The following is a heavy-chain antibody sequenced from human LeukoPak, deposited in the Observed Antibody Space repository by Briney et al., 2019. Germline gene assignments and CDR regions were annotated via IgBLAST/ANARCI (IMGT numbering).Heavy chain of an antibody. J-gene: IGHJ4*02. CDR2: IIPIFDIA. D-gene: IGHD3-22*01. CDR3: ARDIWARTYYYDSSGDY. V-gene: IGHV1-69*05. Sequence: ASVKVSCEASGGTFSSYAISWVRHAPGQRVEWRGGIIPIFDIANYAQKFQGRVTITTDESTSTAYMALSSLRSEDTAVYDCARDIWARTYYYDSSGDYWGQGTLVTVSS. CDR1: GGTFSSYA.